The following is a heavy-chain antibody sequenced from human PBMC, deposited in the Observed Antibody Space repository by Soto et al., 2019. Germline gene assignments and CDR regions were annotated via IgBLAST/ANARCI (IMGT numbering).Heavy chain of an antibody. V-gene: IGHV3-30*18. CDR1: GFTFSSYG. Sequence: GGSLRLSCAACGFTFSSYGMHWVRQAPGKGLEWVAVISYDGSNKYYADSVKGRFTISRDNSKNTLYLQMNSLRAEDTAVYYCAKDRSVLRYFDWLLFDAFDIWGQGTMVTVSS. D-gene: IGHD3-9*01. CDR2: ISYDGSNK. CDR3: AKDRSVLRYFDWLLFDAFDI. J-gene: IGHJ3*02.